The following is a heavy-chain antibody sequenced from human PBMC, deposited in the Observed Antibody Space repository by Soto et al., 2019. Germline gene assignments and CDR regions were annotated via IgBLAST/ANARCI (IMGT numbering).Heavy chain of an antibody. V-gene: IGHV3-9*01. CDR1: GFTFDDYA. D-gene: IGHD3-3*01. Sequence: GGSLRLSCAASGFTFDDYAMPWVRQAPGKGLEWVSGISWNSGSIGYADSVKGRFTISRDNAKNSLYLQMNSLRAEDTALYYCAKGYSAGYYTSAIDYWGQATLVTVSS. CDR3: AKGYSAGYYTSAIDY. J-gene: IGHJ4*02. CDR2: ISWNSGSI.